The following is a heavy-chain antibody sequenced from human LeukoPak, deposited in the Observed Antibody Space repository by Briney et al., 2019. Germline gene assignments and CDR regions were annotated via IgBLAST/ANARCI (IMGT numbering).Heavy chain of an antibody. J-gene: IGHJ6*03. CDR3: ARDRHTAMVYYYYYMDV. CDR1: GFTFSDAW. Sequence: GGSLRLSCAASGFTFSDAWMSWVRQAPGKGLEWVGRIKSKTDGGTTDYAAPVKGRFTISRDDSKNTLYLQMNSLRDEDTAVYYCARDRHTAMVYYYYYMDVWGTGTTVTVSS. CDR2: IKSKTDGGTT. D-gene: IGHD5-18*01. V-gene: IGHV3-15*01.